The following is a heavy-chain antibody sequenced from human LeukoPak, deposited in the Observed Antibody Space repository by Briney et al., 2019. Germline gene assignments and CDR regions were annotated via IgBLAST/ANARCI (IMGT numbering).Heavy chain of an antibody. CDR1: GFTFSSYG. V-gene: IGHV3-30*19. CDR2: ISYDGSNK. J-gene: IGHJ4*02. Sequence: GGSLRLSCAASGFTFSSYGMHWVRQAPGKGLEWVAVISYDGSNKYYADSVKGRFTISRDNSKNTLYLQMNSLRAEDTAVYYCARDGFYSSSSLYYFDYWGQGTLVTVSS. CDR3: ARDGFYSSSSLYYFDY. D-gene: IGHD6-6*01.